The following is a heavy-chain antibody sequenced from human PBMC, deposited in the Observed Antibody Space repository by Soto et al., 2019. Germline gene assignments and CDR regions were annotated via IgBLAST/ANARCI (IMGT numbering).Heavy chain of an antibody. CDR1: GGSISSYY. V-gene: IGHV4-59*01. CDR2: IYYSGST. D-gene: IGHD4-17*01. CDR3: ARVEGSVRCPGYFDY. Sequence: QVQLQESGPGLVKPSETLSLTCTVSGGSISSYYWSWIRQPPGKGLEWIGYIYYSGSTNYNPSLKSRVTISVDTSKNQFSLKLSSVTAADTAVYYCARVEGSVRCPGYFDYWGQGTLVTVSS. J-gene: IGHJ4*02.